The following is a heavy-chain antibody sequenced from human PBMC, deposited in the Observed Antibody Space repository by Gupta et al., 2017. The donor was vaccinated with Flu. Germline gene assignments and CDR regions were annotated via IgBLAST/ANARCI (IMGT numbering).Heavy chain of an antibody. V-gene: IGHV4-34*01. J-gene: IGHJ4*02. CDR1: SGYY. Sequence: SGYYWTWIRQSPGKGLEWIGEIIHSGRTNYNPSLESRVTISVDTSKNQFSLKLSSVTAADTAMYYCARGILVTVYATFDYWAQGTLVTVSS. CDR3: ARGILVTVYATFDY. CDR2: IIHSGRT. D-gene: IGHD2-8*01.